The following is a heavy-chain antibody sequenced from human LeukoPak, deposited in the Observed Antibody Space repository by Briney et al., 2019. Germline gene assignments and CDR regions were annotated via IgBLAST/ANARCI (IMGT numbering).Heavy chain of an antibody. D-gene: IGHD5-18*01. V-gene: IGHV3-49*03. Sequence: GGSLRLSCTASAFTFDDYAMSWFRQAPGKGLEWVGFIRSKAYGGTRDYAASVKGRFTISRDDSKSIAYLQMNSLKTEDTPVYFCTRAGGYSYGYVPVDYWGQGTLVTVSP. J-gene: IGHJ4*02. CDR1: AFTFDDYA. CDR2: IRSKAYGGTR. CDR3: TRAGGYSYGYVPVDY.